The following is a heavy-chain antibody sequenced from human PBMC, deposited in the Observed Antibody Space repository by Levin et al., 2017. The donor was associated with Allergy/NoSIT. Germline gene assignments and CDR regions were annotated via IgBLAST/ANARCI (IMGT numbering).Heavy chain of an antibody. CDR1: GGSISSSSYY. J-gene: IGHJ6*02. CDR2: IYYSGST. CDR3: ARSYYCSSTSCYVDYYYGMDV. Sequence: SSETLSLTCTVSGGSISSSSYYWGWIRQPPGKGLEWIGSIYYSGSTYYNPSLKSRVTISVDTSKNQFSLKLSSVTAADTAVYYCARSYYCSSTSCYVDYYYGMDVWGQGTTVTVSS. V-gene: IGHV4-39*01. D-gene: IGHD2-2*01.